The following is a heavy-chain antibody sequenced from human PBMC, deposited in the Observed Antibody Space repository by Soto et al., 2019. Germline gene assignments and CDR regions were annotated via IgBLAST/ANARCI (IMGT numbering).Heavy chain of an antibody. J-gene: IGHJ5*02. Sequence: KESGPTLVKPTQTLTLTCTFSGFSLSTSGVGVAWFRQPPGKALEWLALIYWDGDKRYSPSLKSRLTITKDTSKNQVVLTLTNMDPVDTATSDCAHSPWDYDSDPWGQGTLVTVSS. CDR2: IYWDGDK. D-gene: IGHD3-22*01. CDR1: GFSLSTSGVG. CDR3: AHSPWDYDSDP. V-gene: IGHV2-5*02.